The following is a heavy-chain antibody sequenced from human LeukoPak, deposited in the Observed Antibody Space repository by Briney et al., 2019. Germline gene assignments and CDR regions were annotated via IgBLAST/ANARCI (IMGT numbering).Heavy chain of an antibody. Sequence: GGSLRLSCAASGFTFDDYAMHWVRQAPGKGLEWVSGISWNSGSIGYADSVKGRFTISRDNAKNSLYLQMNSLRAEDTALYYCAKDVSGGGHDAFDIWGQGTMVTVSS. CDR2: ISWNSGSI. V-gene: IGHV3-9*01. CDR1: GFTFDDYA. J-gene: IGHJ3*02. D-gene: IGHD3-10*01. CDR3: AKDVSGGGHDAFDI.